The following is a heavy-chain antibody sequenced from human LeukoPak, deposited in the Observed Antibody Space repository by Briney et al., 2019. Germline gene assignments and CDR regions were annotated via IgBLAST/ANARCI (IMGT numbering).Heavy chain of an antibody. J-gene: IGHJ6*03. Sequence: PGGSLRLSCAASGFTFSTYNMNWVRQAPGKGLEWVSSISGSSSYIYYADSVKGRFSISRDNAKNSLYLQMNSLRAEDTAVYYCAKDAMDSSGSQALYYYYYMDVWGKGTTVTVSS. D-gene: IGHD3-22*01. CDR2: ISGSSSYI. CDR1: GFTFSTYN. CDR3: AKDAMDSSGSQALYYYYYMDV. V-gene: IGHV3-21*01.